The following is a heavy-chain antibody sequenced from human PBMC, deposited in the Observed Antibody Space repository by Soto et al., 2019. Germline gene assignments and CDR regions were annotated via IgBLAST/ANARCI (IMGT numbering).Heavy chain of an antibody. D-gene: IGHD3-3*01. CDR2: ISYDESIK. CDR1: GFTFSSYG. J-gene: IGHJ4*02. CDR3: AKDRLRFLEWLLYEHFDY. Sequence: PGGPLRLSCAASGFTFSSYGMHWVRQAPGKGLEWVAVISYDESIKYYSDSVKGRFTISRDNSRNTLSLQMNSLRAEDTAVYYCAKDRLRFLEWLLYEHFDYWGQGTLVTVSS. V-gene: IGHV3-30*18.